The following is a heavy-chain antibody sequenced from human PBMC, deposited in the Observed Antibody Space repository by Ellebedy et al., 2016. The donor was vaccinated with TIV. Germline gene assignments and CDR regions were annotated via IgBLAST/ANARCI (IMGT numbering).Heavy chain of an antibody. CDR3: ATGGERTSAYDYALDV. J-gene: IGHJ6*02. CDR2: IIETGAQT. CDR1: GLTLSNYA. V-gene: IGHV3-23*01. D-gene: IGHD3-22*01. Sequence: GESLKISXEAFGLTLSNYAMDWVRQAPGKGLERVSGIIETGAQTDYADSVKGRFTISRDDSKNTLYLQMNSLGVEDTALYYCATGGERTSAYDYALDVWGQGTTVTVAS.